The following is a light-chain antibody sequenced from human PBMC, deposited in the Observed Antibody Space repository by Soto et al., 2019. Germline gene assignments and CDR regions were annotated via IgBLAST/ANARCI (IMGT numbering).Light chain of an antibody. CDR2: DVS. J-gene: IGLJ1*01. Sequence: QSALTQPASVSGSPGQSITISCSGTSSDVGGGYNYVSWYQQHPGKAPKLMVYDVSNRPSGISNRFSGSKSGNTASLTISALQIEDEADYYCCSYTSTSTYVFGTGTKLTVL. CDR3: CSYTSTSTYV. V-gene: IGLV2-14*01. CDR1: SSDVGGGYNY.